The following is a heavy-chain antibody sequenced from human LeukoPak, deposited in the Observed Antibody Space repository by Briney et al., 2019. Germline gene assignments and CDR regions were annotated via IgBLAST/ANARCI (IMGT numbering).Heavy chain of an antibody. V-gene: IGHV1-46*01. Sequence: ASVKVSCKASGYTFTSYYMHWVRQAPGQGLEWMGIINPSGGSTNYAQKFQGRVTMTRDTSTSTVYMELSSLRSEDTAVYYCAIDLEESSTSCYLDYWGQGTLVTVSS. J-gene: IGHJ4*02. CDR1: GYTFTSYY. CDR2: INPSGGST. D-gene: IGHD2-2*01. CDR3: AIDLEESSTSCYLDY.